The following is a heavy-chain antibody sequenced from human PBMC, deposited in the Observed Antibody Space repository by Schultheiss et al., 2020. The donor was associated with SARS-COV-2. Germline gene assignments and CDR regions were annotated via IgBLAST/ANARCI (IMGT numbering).Heavy chain of an antibody. J-gene: IGHJ4*02. V-gene: IGHV4-59*01. Sequence: SETLSLTCAVYGGSFSGYYWSWIRQPPGKGLEWIGYIYYSGSTKYNPSLKSQLTISVDTSKNQFSLRLSSVTAADTAVYYCARGLGYWGQGTLVTVSS. CDR3: ARGLGY. CDR1: GGSFSGYY. CDR2: IYYSGST.